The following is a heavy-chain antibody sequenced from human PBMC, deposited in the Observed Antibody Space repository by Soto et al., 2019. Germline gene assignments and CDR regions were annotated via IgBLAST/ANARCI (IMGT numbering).Heavy chain of an antibody. D-gene: IGHD3-9*01. CDR2: INLSAGST. V-gene: IGHV1-46*01. J-gene: IGHJ6*02. Sequence: EASGKVSCKASGHTFTSYYMHWVRQAPGQGLEWIGIINLSAGSTSYAQKFQGRVTITRDTSTSTVYMDMSSLRSEDTAVYYCARRDPDILNTYSYSMDVWGQGNTLTVSS. CDR1: GHTFTSYY. CDR3: ARRDPDILNTYSYSMDV.